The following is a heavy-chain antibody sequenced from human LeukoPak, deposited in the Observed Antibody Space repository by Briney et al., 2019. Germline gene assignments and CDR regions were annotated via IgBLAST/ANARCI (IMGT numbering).Heavy chain of an antibody. D-gene: IGHD3-22*01. V-gene: IGHV3-30*02. Sequence: GGSLRLSCAASGFAFSASGMHWVRQAPGKGLDWVTFIRYDGSNKYYADSVKGRFTISRDNSKNTLYLQMNSLRAEDTAVYYCAKDSRDSSGYYSGYYYYYMDVWGKGTTVTISS. CDR3: AKDSRDSSGYYSGYYYYYMDV. CDR2: IRYDGSNK. J-gene: IGHJ6*03. CDR1: GFAFSASG.